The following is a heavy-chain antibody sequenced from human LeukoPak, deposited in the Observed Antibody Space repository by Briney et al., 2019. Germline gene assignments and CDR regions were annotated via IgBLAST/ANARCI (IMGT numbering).Heavy chain of an antibody. J-gene: IGHJ4*02. Sequence: GGSLRLSCAASGFTFSSYSMNWVRQAPGKGLEWVSSISSSSSSYIYYADSVKGRFTISRDNAKNSLYLQMNSLRAEDTAVYYCARDQPGAAAGTFWGQGTLVTVSS. D-gene: IGHD6-13*01. CDR1: GFTFSSYS. V-gene: IGHV3-21*01. CDR2: ISSSSSSYI. CDR3: ARDQPGAAAGTF.